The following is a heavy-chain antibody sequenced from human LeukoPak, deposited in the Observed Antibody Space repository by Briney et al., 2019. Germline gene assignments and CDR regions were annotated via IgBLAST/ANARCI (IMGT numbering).Heavy chain of an antibody. V-gene: IGHV3-23*01. J-gene: IGHJ4*02. CDR2: ISGSGGST. CDR1: RFTFSSYA. Sequence: GGSLRLSCAASRFTFSSYAMSWVRQAPGKGLEWVSAISGSGGSTYYADSVKGRFTISRDNSKNTLYLQMNSLRAEDTAVYYCAKDGDSSGYSGWADYWGQGTLVTVSS. CDR3: AKDGDSSGYSGWADY. D-gene: IGHD3-22*01.